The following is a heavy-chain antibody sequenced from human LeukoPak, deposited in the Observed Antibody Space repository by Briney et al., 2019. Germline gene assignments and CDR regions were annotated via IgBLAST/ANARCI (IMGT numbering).Heavy chain of an antibody. CDR1: GYTFSNYG. J-gene: IGHJ4*02. V-gene: IGHV1-18*04. Sequence: ASVKVSCKASGYTFSNYGISWVRQAPGLGLEWMGWTSYNGNTNYAQKFQDRVTMTTDTSTTTAYMELRSLESDDTAGYYCAILSGSGWQALGYWGQGTLVTVSS. D-gene: IGHD6-19*01. CDR2: TSYNGNT. CDR3: AILSGSGWQALGY.